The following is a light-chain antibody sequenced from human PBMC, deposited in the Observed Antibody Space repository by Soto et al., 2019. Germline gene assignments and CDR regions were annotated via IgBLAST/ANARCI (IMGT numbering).Light chain of an antibody. CDR3: QQYGSSPVYT. Sequence: EIVLTQSPGTLSLSPGERATLSCRASPSVSSSYLAWYQQKPGQAPRLLIYGASSRATGIPDRFSGSGSGTDFTLTISRLEPEDFAVYYCQQYGSSPVYTFGQGTKLEIK. CDR1: PSVSSSY. J-gene: IGKJ2*01. CDR2: GAS. V-gene: IGKV3-20*01.